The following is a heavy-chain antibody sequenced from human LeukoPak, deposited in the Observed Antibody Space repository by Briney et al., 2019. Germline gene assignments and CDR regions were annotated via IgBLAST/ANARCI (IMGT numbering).Heavy chain of an antibody. CDR2: ISSSSAYI. V-gene: IGHV3-21*01. CDR1: GFTFSSYS. Sequence: TGGSLRLSCAASGFTFSSYSMNWVRQAPGKGLEWVSSISSSSAYIYYADSMKGRFTISRDNAKNTLFLQMNSLRAEDTAVYYCARDQGSLGYWGQGTLVTVSS. CDR3: ARDQGSLGY. J-gene: IGHJ4*02. D-gene: IGHD7-27*01.